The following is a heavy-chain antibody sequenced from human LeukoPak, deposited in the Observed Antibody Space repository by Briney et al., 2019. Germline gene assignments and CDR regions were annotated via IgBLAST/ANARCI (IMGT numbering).Heavy chain of an antibody. D-gene: IGHD3-22*01. CDR2: ISSSGFTI. CDR3: ARPEDSSGYPTCFGY. J-gene: IGHJ4*02. V-gene: IGHV3-48*03. Sequence: GGSLRHSCAASGFTFSSYEMNWVRQAPGKGLEWLSYISSSGFTIYYADSVKGRFTISRDNAKNSLYLQMNSLRAEDTAVYYCARPEDSSGYPTCFGYWGQGTLVTVSS. CDR1: GFTFSSYE.